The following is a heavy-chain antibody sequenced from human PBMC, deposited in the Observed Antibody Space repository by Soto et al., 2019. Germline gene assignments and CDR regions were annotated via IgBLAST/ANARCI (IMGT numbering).Heavy chain of an antibody. Sequence: GCLLFACAASGFTFSDYYMSWIRQAPGKGLEWVSYISSSGSTIYYADSVKGRFTISRDNAKNSLYLQMNSLRAEDTAVYYCARVLYYYDSSGYTKPDYYYYGMDVWGQGTKVTVYS. V-gene: IGHV3-11*01. D-gene: IGHD3-22*01. J-gene: IGHJ6*02. CDR3: ARVLYYYDSSGYTKPDYYYYGMDV. CDR1: GFTFSDYY. CDR2: ISSSGSTI.